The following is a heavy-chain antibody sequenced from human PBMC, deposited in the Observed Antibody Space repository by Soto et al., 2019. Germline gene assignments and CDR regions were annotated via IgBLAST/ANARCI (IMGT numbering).Heavy chain of an antibody. Sequence: QVQLVESGGGVVQPGRSLRLSCAASGFTFSSYGMHWVRQAPGKGLEWVAVISYDGSNKYYADSVKGRFIISRDNSKNTLYLQMNSLRAEDTAVYYCAKDLWGGWYQHNPDPCFDYWGQGTLVTVSS. CDR3: AKDLWGGWYQHNPDPCFDY. CDR2: ISYDGSNK. CDR1: GFTFSSYG. D-gene: IGHD6-19*01. J-gene: IGHJ4*02. V-gene: IGHV3-30*18.